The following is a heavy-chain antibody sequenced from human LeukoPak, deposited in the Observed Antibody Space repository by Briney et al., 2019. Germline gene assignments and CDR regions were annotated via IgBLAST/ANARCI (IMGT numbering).Heavy chain of an antibody. CDR2: IYYSGST. J-gene: IGHJ4*02. CDR1: GGSISSGGYY. V-gene: IGHV4-31*03. CDR3: ARVPLNYYDSSGHDY. D-gene: IGHD3-22*01. Sequence: MPSQTLSLTCTVSGGSISSGGYYWSWIRQHPGKGLEWIGYIYYSGSTYYNPSLKSRVTISVDTSKNQFSLKLSSVTAADTAVYYCARVPLNYYDSSGHDYWGQGTLVTVSS.